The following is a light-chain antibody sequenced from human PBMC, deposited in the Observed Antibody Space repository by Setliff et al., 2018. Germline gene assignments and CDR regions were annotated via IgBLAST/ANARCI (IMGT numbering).Light chain of an antibody. J-gene: IGLJ1*01. CDR1: SSNIGGNT. CDR3: NSYTRRGTYV. CDR2: SNN. Sequence: VLTQPPSTSGTPGQRVTISCSGSSSNIGGNTVNWYQQLPGTAPRLLIFSNNDRPSGVSNRFTGSKSGTSASLTISGLQSEDEGDYYCNSYTRRGTYVFGIGTKVTVL. V-gene: IGLV1-44*01.